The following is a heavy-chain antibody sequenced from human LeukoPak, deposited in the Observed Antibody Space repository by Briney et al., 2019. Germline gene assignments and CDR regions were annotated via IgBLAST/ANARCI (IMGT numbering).Heavy chain of an antibody. Sequence: SVKVSCKASGGTFSSYAISWVRQAPGQGLEWVGRIIPILGIANYAQKFQGRVTITADKSTSTAYMELSSLRSEDTAVYYCARDYYDSSGYYYSTWFDPWGQGTLATVSS. V-gene: IGHV1-69*04. CDR1: GGTFSSYA. CDR2: IIPILGIA. CDR3: ARDYYDSSGYYYSTWFDP. J-gene: IGHJ5*02. D-gene: IGHD3-22*01.